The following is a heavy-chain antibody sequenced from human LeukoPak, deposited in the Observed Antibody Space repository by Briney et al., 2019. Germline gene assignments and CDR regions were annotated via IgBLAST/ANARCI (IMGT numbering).Heavy chain of an antibody. Sequence: ASVKVSCKASGYTFTGYYMHWVRQAPGQGLKWMGWINPNSGGTNYAQKFQGRVTMTRDTSISTAYMELSRLRSDDTAVYYCARGRGAAAYYDFWSGYYRGFDPWGQGTLVTVSS. J-gene: IGHJ5*02. V-gene: IGHV1-2*02. CDR1: GYTFTGYY. D-gene: IGHD3-3*01. CDR3: ARGRGAAAYYDFWSGYYRGFDP. CDR2: INPNSGGT.